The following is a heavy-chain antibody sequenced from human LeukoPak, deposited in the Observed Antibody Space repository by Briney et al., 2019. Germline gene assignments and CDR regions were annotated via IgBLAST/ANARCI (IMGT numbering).Heavy chain of an antibody. J-gene: IGHJ4*02. CDR1: GFPFISYG. CDR3: AREGGSCFDY. V-gene: IGHV3-30*02. CDR2: IRYDGSNK. Sequence: GGSLRLSCAASGFPFISYGMHWVRRAPGKGLEWVAFIRYDGSNKYYADSVKGRFTISRDNSKNSLYLQMNSLRAEDTAVYYCAREGGSCFDYWGQGTLVTVSS. D-gene: IGHD3-16*01.